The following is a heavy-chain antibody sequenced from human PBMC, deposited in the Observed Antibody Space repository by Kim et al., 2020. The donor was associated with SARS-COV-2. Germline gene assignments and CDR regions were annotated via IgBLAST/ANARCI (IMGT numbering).Heavy chain of an antibody. V-gene: IGHV1-8*01. CDR1: GFNFISFD. CDR2: MNPRSGRA. J-gene: IGHJ4*02. CDR3: ATETPPTD. Sequence: ASVKVSCKASGFNFISFDINWVRQAPGQGLQWLGWMNPRSGRAGFAQEFQGRVTLTRDTSISTAYMELSRLTSDDTAVYYCATETPPTDWVQGTLVAVPS.